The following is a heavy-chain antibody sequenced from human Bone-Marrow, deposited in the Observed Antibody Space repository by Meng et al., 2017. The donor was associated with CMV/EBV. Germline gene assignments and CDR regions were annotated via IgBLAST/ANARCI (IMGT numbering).Heavy chain of an antibody. D-gene: IGHD3-3*01. CDR1: GGTFSSYA. CDR3: ARDSGHIWSGRIGGMDV. J-gene: IGHJ6*02. Sequence: ASVKVSCKASGGTFSSYAISWVRQAPGQGLEWMGIINPSGGSTSYAQKFQGRVTTTRDTSTSTVYMELSSLRSEDTAVYYCARDSGHIWSGRIGGMDVWGQGTTVTVSS. V-gene: IGHV1-46*01. CDR2: INPSGGST.